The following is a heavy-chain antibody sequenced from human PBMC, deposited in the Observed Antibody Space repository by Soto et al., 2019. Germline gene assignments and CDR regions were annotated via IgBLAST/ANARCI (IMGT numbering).Heavy chain of an antibody. V-gene: IGHV4-39*01. CDR1: GGSISSSSYY. D-gene: IGHD2-15*01. CDR2: IYYSGRT. J-gene: IGHJ5*02. CDR3: ARLFGCSTSCYFDP. Sequence: PSETLSLTCTVSGGSISSSSYYWAWIRQPPGKGLEWIGSIYYSGRTYYDAPVKGRVTISVDTSKNQFSLRLSPVTAADTAVYYCARLFGCSTSCYFDPWGQGTLVTVSS.